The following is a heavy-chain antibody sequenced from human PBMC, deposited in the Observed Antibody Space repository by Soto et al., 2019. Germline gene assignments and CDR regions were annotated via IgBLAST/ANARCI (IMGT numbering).Heavy chain of an antibody. D-gene: IGHD5-12*01. CDR1: GFTFSSYS. CDR2: ISSSSSTI. V-gene: IGHV3-48*02. Sequence: EVQLVESGGGLVQPGGSLRLFCAASGFTFSSYSMNWVRQAPGKGLEWVSYISSSSSTIYYADSVKGRFTISRDNAKNSLYLQMNSLRDEDTAVYYCARDNKIVATIRVYYYYGMDVWGQGTTVTVSS. J-gene: IGHJ6*02. CDR3: ARDNKIVATIRVYYYYGMDV.